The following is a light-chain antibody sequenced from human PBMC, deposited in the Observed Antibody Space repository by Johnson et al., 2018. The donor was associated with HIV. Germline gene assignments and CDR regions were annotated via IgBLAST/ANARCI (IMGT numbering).Light chain of an antibody. CDR3: GTWDSSLTAV. CDR2: DNN. J-gene: IGLJ1*01. V-gene: IGLV1-51*01. Sequence: HSVLTQPPSVSAAPGQKVTISCSGSSSNIGNNYVSWYQHFPGTAPKLLIYDNNKRPSGIPDRFSGSKSGTSATLGITGLQTGDEADYYCGTWDSSLTAVFGTGTKVTVL. CDR1: SSNIGNNY.